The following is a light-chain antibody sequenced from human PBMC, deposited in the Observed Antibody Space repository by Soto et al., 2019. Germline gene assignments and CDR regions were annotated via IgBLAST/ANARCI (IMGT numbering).Light chain of an antibody. CDR3: LLSYHGARYVL. CDR1: TGAVTSSHY. J-gene: IGLJ2*01. CDR2: DTD. Sequence: QTVVTQEPSLTVSPGGTVTLTCGSSTGAVTSSHYPYWLQQKPGQAPRTLIYDTDNKHSWTPARFSGSLLGDKAALTLLGAQPEDEADYYCLLSYHGARYVLFGGGTKLTVL. V-gene: IGLV7-46*02.